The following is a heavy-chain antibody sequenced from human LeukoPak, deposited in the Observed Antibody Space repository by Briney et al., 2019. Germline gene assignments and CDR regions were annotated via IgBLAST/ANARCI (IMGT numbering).Heavy chain of an antibody. CDR2: INPNSGGT. D-gene: IGHD5-24*01. Sequence: ASVKVSCKASGYTFTNYDINWVRQAPGQGLEWMGWINPNSGGTNYAQKFQGRVTMTRDTSISTAYMELSRLRSDDTAVYYCARGGKYRDGHKGGFDYWGQGTLVTVSS. V-gene: IGHV1-2*02. J-gene: IGHJ4*02. CDR1: GYTFTNYD. CDR3: ARGGKYRDGHKGGFDY.